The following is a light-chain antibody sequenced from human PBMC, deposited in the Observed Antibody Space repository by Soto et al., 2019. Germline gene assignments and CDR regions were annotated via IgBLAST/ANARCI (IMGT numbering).Light chain of an antibody. CDR2: DAS. V-gene: IGKV3-11*01. J-gene: IGKJ2*01. CDR1: QSVSSY. Sequence: ELVLTQSPATLSLSPGERATLSCRASQSVSSYLACYQQQPGQAPRLLIYDASNRATGIPARFRGSGSGTDSALTLSSLEPEDFAVSDCQQRSNWSTVYTFGQGTKLEIK. CDR3: QQRSNWSTVYT.